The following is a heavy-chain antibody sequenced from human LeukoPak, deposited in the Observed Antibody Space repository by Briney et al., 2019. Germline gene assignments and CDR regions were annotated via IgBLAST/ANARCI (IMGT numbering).Heavy chain of an antibody. J-gene: IGHJ4*02. CDR2: ISSDGVSN. CDR3: VQEGSGWYAS. Sequence: GGSLRLSCSASGFTFSSSPMHWVRQAPGKGLEYVSAISSDGVSNYYGDSMKGRFTISRDNSKNILYLHMSSLRAEDTAVYYCVQEGSGWYASWGQGTLVTVSS. V-gene: IGHV3-64D*06. D-gene: IGHD6-19*01. CDR1: GFTFSSSP.